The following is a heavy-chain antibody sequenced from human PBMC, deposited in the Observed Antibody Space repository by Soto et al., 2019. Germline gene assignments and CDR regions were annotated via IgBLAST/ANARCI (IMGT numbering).Heavy chain of an antibody. CDR1: GGSFSGYY. J-gene: IGHJ1*01. CDR3: ASVGTDCSGGSCYQIAEYFQH. Sequence: QVQLQQWGAGLSKPSETLSLTSAVYGGSFSGYYWSWIRQPSGKALECIGEINHSGSTNYNPSLKSRVTISVDTSKNQFSLKLSSVTAADTAVYYCASVGTDCSGGSCYQIAEYFQHWGLGTLVTVSS. CDR2: INHSGST. D-gene: IGHD2-15*01. V-gene: IGHV4-34*01.